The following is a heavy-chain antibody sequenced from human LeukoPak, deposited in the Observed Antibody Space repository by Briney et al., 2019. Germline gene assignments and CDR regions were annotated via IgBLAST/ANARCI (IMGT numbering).Heavy chain of an antibody. D-gene: IGHD6-19*01. V-gene: IGHV3-48*03. CDR3: ARESIAVAGAPFDY. Sequence: GGSLRLSCAASGFTFSSYEMNWVRQAPGKGLEWVSYISSGSTIYDAGSVKGRFTISRDNAKNSLYLQMNSLRAEDTAVYYCARESIAVAGAPFDYWGQGTLVTVSS. J-gene: IGHJ4*02. CDR2: ISSGSTI. CDR1: GFTFSSYE.